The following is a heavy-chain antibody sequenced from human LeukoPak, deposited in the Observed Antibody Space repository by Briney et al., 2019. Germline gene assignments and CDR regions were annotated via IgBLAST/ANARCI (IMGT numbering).Heavy chain of an antibody. CDR1: GFTFSTYT. J-gene: IGHJ4*02. CDR3: AKDRPPDGYWPLDY. D-gene: IGHD2-8*02. CDR2: MFGSGHTNT. Sequence: GGSLRLSCAASGFTFSTYTMSWVRQAPGKGLEWVSGMFGSGHTNTYYADSVKGRFTISRDNSRDTLYLQMNSLTAEDTAMYYCAKDRPPDGYWPLDYWGQGALVTVSS. V-gene: IGHV3-23*01.